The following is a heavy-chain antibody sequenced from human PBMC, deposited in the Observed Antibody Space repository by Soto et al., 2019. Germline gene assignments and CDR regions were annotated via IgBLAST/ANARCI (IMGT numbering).Heavy chain of an antibody. J-gene: IGHJ5*02. CDR2: IKSQNEGATP. Sequence: EVQLVESGGGLVKPGGSLRLSCVGSGFTFANTWMSWARQAPGKGLEWLGRIKSQNEGATPEYPAPVRGRFSISRDDSRNTLYLQMDSLKTEDTAIYYCSAGSIEGAIGPWGQGTLVTVSS. D-gene: IGHD2-21*01. CDR3: SAGSIEGAIGP. V-gene: IGHV3-15*01. CDR1: GFTFANTW.